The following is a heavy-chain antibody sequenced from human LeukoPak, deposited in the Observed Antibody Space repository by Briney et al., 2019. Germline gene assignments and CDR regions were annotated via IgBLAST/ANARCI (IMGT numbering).Heavy chain of an antibody. D-gene: IGHD4-17*01. J-gene: IGHJ6*02. CDR3: ARVGDYIDGMDV. V-gene: IGHV3-30*04. Sequence: GGSLRLSCAASGFTFNIYAMHWVRQSPGKGLEWVSVVSSDGANKYYADSVKGRFTISRDNSRNTLSLQMNSLRPEYTAVYYAARVGDYIDGMDVWGQGTTVTVSS. CDR2: VSSDGANK. CDR1: GFTFNIYA.